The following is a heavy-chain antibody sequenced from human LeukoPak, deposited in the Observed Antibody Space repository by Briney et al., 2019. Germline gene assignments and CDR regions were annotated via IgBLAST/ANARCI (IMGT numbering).Heavy chain of an antibody. J-gene: IGHJ4*02. V-gene: IGHV3-66*01. Sequence: LPGGSLRLSCAASEFSVGSNYMTWVRQAPGKGLEWVSLIYSGGSTYYADSVKGRFTISRDNSKNTLYLQMNSLRAEDTAVYYCAKSGLNRFDYWGQGTLVTVSS. CDR2: IYSGGST. CDR1: EFSVGSNY. D-gene: IGHD2-15*01. CDR3: AKSGLNRFDY.